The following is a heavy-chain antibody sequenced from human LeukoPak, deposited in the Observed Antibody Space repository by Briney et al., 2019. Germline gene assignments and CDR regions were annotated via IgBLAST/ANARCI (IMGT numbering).Heavy chain of an antibody. V-gene: IGHV4-59*01. CDR2: IYYSGST. CDR1: GGSISSYY. D-gene: IGHD1-26*01. J-gene: IGHJ4*02. CDR3: AREGSEGATFDY. Sequence: KPSETLSLTCAVSGGSISSYYWSWIRQPPGKRLEWIGYIYYSGSTIYNPSLKSRVTMSVDTSKNQFSLKLTSVTAADTAVYYCAREGSEGATFDYWGQGTLVTVSS.